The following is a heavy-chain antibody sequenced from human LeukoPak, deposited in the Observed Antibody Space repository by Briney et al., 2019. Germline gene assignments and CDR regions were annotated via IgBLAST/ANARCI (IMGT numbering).Heavy chain of an antibody. CDR1: GFTFSSYA. CDR2: ISGSGGST. CDR3: AKDDSSGYYGVIQYYFDY. D-gene: IGHD3-22*01. Sequence: GGSLRLSCAASGFTFSSYAMSWVRQAPGKGLEWVTAISGSGGSTYYADSVKGRFTISRDNSKNTLYLQMNSQRAEDTAVYYCAKDDSSGYYGVIQYYFDYWGQGTLVTVSS. V-gene: IGHV3-23*01. J-gene: IGHJ4*02.